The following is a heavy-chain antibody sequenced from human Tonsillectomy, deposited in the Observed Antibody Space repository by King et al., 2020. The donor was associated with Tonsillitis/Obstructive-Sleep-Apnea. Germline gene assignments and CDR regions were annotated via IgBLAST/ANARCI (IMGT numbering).Heavy chain of an antibody. V-gene: IGHV3-23*04. CDR1: GFTFSSYA. D-gene: IGHD6-19*01. J-gene: IGHJ4*02. CDR2: ISGSGGST. CDR3: AKDLRLGAKDSSGGGDY. Sequence: VQLVESGGRLVQPGGSLRLSCAASGFTFSSYAMSWVRQAPGKGLECVSTISGSGGSTFYADSVKGRFTISRDISKNTLYLQMNSLRAEATAVYYCAKDLRLGAKDSSGGGDYWGQGTLVTVSS.